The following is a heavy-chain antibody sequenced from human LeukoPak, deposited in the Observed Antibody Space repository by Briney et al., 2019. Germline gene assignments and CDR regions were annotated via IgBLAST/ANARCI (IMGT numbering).Heavy chain of an antibody. CDR2: ISSSGSTI. CDR1: GFTFSSYE. V-gene: IGHV3-48*03. CDR3: ARDGLGSPPLEY. J-gene: IGHJ4*02. D-gene: IGHD3/OR15-3a*01. Sequence: PGGSLRLSCAASGFTFSSYEMNWVRQAPGKGLEWVSYISSSGSTIYYADSVKGRFAISRDNAKNTLYLQMNSLRAEDTAVYYCARDGLGSPPLEYWGQGILVTVSS.